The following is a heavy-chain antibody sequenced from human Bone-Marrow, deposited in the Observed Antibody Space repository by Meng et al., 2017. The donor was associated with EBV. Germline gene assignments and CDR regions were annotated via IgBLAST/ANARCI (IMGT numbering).Heavy chain of an antibody. D-gene: IGHD3-9*01. J-gene: IGHJ4*02. CDR1: GYSISSNNW. V-gene: IGHV4-4*02. CDR2: IYHSGST. CDR3: ARTDWYAGLILCG. Sequence: QGHLSESGPDLGKPSGSLTLPCAGSGYSISSNNWWSWGRQPPGKGLEWIGEIYHSGSTNYNPSLKSRVTISVDKSKNQFSLKLSSVTAADTAVYYCARTDWYAGLILCGWGQGTLVTVSS.